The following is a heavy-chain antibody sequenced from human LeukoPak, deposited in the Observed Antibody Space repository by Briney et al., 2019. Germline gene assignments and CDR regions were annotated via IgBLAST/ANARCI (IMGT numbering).Heavy chain of an antibody. CDR1: GYSFTNYW. Sequence: GESLKISCKGSGYSFTNYWISWVRQLPGKGLEWMGRIDPSDSYTNYSPSFQGHVTISADKSISTAYLQWSSLKASDTAMYYCAGWAVTTFNDAFDIWGQGTMVTVSS. CDR2: IDPSDSYT. J-gene: IGHJ3*02. V-gene: IGHV5-10-1*01. CDR3: AGWAVTTFNDAFDI. D-gene: IGHD4-17*01.